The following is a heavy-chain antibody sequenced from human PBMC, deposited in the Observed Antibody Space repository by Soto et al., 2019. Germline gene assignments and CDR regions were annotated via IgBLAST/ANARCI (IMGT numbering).Heavy chain of an antibody. Sequence: ASVNVSCKASGYTFTRSGISWVRQAPGQGLEWMGWISTYNGDTNYAQTFQGRVTMTTDTSTSTVHMEVRSLRSDDTAVYYCAREGVAPYYYYGMDVRGQGTPVTVSS. V-gene: IGHV1-18*01. CDR2: ISTYNGDT. J-gene: IGHJ6*02. CDR1: GYTFTRSG. CDR3: AREGVAPYYYYGMDV. D-gene: IGHD5-12*01.